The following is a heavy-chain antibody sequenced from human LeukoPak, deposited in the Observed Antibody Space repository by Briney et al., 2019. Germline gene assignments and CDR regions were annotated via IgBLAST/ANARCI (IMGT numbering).Heavy chain of an antibody. CDR3: ARSHYYDSSGHFDY. Sequence: ASVKVSCKASGGTFSSYAISWVRQAPGQGLEWMGRIIPIFGTANYAQKFQDRVTITTDESTSTAYMELSSLRSEDTAVYYCARSHYYDSSGHFDYWGQGTLVTVSS. J-gene: IGHJ4*02. D-gene: IGHD3-22*01. V-gene: IGHV1-69*05. CDR1: GGTFSSYA. CDR2: IIPIFGTA.